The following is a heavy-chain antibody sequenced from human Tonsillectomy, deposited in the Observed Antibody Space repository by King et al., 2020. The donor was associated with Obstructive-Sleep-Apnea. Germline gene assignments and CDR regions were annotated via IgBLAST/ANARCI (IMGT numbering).Heavy chain of an antibody. Sequence: DVQLVESGGGLVQPGRSLRLSCTASGFTFGDYAMSWFRQAPGKGLEWVSFIRSKAYGGTTDYAASVKGRFTISRDDSKSIAYLQMNSLKIEDTAVYYCTRDHLENRKSVRGVIVYYGMDVWGQGTTVTVSS. J-gene: IGHJ6*02. CDR1: GFTFGDYA. CDR3: TRDHLENRKSVRGVIVYYGMDV. V-gene: IGHV3-49*03. CDR2: IRSKAYGGTT. D-gene: IGHD3-10*01.